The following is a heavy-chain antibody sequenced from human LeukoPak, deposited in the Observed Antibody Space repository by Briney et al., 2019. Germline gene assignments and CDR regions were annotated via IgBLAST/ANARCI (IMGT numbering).Heavy chain of an antibody. CDR3: AKSMGCGYVDI. J-gene: IGHJ3*02. D-gene: IGHD3-16*01. CDR2: IYYSGST. Sequence: SETLSLTCTVSGGSISSSSYYWGWLPPPPGQGLEWIGSIYYSGSTYYNPSLKRRVTISVDTSKNQFSLKLNSVTAADTAVYYCAKSMGCGYVDIWGQGTMVTVSS. CDR1: GGSISSSSYY. V-gene: IGHV4-39*07.